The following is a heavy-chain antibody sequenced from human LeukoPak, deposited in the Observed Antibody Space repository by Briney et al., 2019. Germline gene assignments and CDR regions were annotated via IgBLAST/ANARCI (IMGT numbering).Heavy chain of an antibody. CDR3: ARSGGSYYAAPFDY. V-gene: IGHV4-59*08. CDR2: IYFSGST. CDR1: GGSISSYY. J-gene: IGHJ4*02. Sequence: SETLSLTCTVSGGSISSYYWSWIRQPPGKGLEWIGYIYFSGSTNYNPSLKSRVTISVDTSKNQFSLELSSVTAADTAVYYCARSGGSYYAAPFDYWGQGTLVTVSS. D-gene: IGHD1-26*01.